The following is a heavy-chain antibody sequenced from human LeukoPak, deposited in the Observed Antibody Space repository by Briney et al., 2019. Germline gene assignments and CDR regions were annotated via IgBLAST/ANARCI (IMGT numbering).Heavy chain of an antibody. CDR2: FSGTSTLT. CDR1: GFDFSHYG. D-gene: IGHD6-13*01. V-gene: IGHV3-23*01. J-gene: IGHJ6*02. Sequence: QPGGSLRLSCAASGFDFSHYGMSWVRQSPGKGLEWVSTFSGTSTLTYYADSVKGRFTISKDNSKNTVYLQMSSLRVDDTAVYYCAKAASSSWPSYYYGMDVWGQGTTVTVSS. CDR3: AKAASSSWPSYYYGMDV.